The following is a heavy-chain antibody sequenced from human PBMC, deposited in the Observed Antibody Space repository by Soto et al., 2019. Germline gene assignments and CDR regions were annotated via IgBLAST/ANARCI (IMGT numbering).Heavy chain of an antibody. J-gene: IGHJ6*02. Sequence: GGSLRLSCAASGFTFSSYCMHWVRQAPGKGLEWVAVISYDGSNKYHADSVKGRFTISRDNSKNTLYLQMNSLRAEDTAVYYCAKDGPLPRSRSYKQIYYYYGMDVWGQGTTVTVSS. D-gene: IGHD1-26*01. V-gene: IGHV3-30*18. CDR3: AKDGPLPRSRSYKQIYYYYGMDV. CDR1: GFTFSSYC. CDR2: ISYDGSNK.